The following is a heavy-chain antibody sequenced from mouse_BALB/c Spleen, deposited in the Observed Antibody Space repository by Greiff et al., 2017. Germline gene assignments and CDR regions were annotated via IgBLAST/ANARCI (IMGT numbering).Heavy chain of an antibody. CDR2: INPYNGDT. CDR1: GYSFTGYF. Sequence: EVQLQQSGPELVKPGASVKISCKASGYSFTGYFMNWVMQSHGKSLEWIGRINPYNGDTFYNQKFKGKATLTVDKSSSTAHMELRSLASEDSAVYYCARKEAYDYDGRDYYAMDYWGQGTSVTVSS. CDR3: ARKEAYDYDGRDYYAMDY. J-gene: IGHJ4*01. V-gene: IGHV1-20*02. D-gene: IGHD2-4*01.